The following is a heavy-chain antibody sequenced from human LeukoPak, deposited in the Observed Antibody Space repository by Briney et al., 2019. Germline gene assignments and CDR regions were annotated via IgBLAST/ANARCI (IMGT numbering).Heavy chain of an antibody. Sequence: GSLRLSCAASGFTFSSYGMHWVRPAPGKGLEWAAVISYDGSNKYYADSVKGRITISRDNAKDTLYLQMNSLRAEDTAGYYCAGHHQAYSRTYWGQGTLVTVSS. CDR3: AGHHQAYSRTY. CDR2: ISYDGSNK. V-gene: IGHV3-30*03. J-gene: IGHJ4*02. CDR1: GFTFSSYG. D-gene: IGHD6-13*01.